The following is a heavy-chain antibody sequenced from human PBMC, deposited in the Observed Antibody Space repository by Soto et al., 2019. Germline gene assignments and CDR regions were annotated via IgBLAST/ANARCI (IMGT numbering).Heavy chain of an antibody. CDR3: ARPLTIFGVVISPGLPYYGMDV. Sequence: QVQLVQSGAEVKKPGSSVKVSCKASGGTFSSYALSWVRQAPGQGLEWMGGFIPIFGTANYAQKFQGRVTITADESTSTAYMELSSLRSEDTAVYYCARPLTIFGVVISPGLPYYGMDVWGQGTTVTVSS. CDR2: FIPIFGTA. J-gene: IGHJ6*02. V-gene: IGHV1-69*01. CDR1: GGTFSSYA. D-gene: IGHD3-3*01.